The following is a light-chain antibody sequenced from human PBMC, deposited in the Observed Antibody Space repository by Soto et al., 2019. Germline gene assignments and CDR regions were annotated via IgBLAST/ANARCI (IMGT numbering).Light chain of an antibody. CDR1: QSVNIW. CDR2: EAS. J-gene: IGKJ1*01. CDR3: QQYNNFWT. Sequence: DIQMTQFPSALSASVGDRVTITCRASQSVNIWLAWYQQKPGKAPKLLISEASTVETGVPARFSGSASGTQFTLTISSLQPDDLATYYCQQYNNFWTFGQGTKVQIK. V-gene: IGKV1-5*03.